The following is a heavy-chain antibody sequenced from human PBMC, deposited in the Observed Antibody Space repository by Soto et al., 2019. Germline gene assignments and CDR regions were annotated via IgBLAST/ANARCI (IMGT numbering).Heavy chain of an antibody. J-gene: IGHJ5*02. CDR1: GGPISSSNDC. D-gene: IGHD6-19*01. CDR3: ARLIKWISGWYWFDP. V-gene: IGHV4-39*01. Sequence: QLQLQESAAGLVKSSETLSLTCTVSGGPISSSNDCWGWIRQPPGKGLERIGGIYYSGSTYYNPNLKILVTISGDTSKNQFSLKLTSVTAADTAVYYSARLIKWISGWYWFDPWGQGTLVTVSS. CDR2: IYYSGST.